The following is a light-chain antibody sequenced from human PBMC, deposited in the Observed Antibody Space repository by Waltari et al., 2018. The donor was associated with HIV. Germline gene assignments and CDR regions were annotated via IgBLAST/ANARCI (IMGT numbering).Light chain of an antibody. V-gene: IGLV2-18*02. Sequence: QSALTQPPSVSGSPGQSVTISCPGTSSEVGNYNHVSAYQQPPGSAPKLMIYEVSNRPSGVPRRFSGSKSGNTASLTISGLQAEDEADYYCSSYTSSNTFVVFGGGTKLTVL. J-gene: IGLJ2*01. CDR1: SSEVGNYNH. CDR2: EVS. CDR3: SSYTSSNTFVV.